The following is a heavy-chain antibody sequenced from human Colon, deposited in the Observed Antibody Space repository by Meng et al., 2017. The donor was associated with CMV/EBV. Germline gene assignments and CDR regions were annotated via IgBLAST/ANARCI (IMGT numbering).Heavy chain of an antibody. J-gene: IGHJ6*02. Sequence: GESLEISCVGSRFTFNNYWMNWVRQAPGEGLEWVANINEPGSLKYYVDSVKGRFTISRDNAKNSVNLQMNSLRVEDTAVYYCVTGRDTVILTAYYYGMDVWGQGTTVTVSS. CDR3: VTGRDTVILTAYYYGMDV. CDR1: RFTFNNYW. V-gene: IGHV3-7*01. CDR2: INEPGSLK. D-gene: IGHD2/OR15-2a*01.